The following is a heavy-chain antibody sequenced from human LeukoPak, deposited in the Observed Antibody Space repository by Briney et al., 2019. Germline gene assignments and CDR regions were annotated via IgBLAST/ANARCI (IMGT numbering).Heavy chain of an antibody. D-gene: IGHD3-10*01. CDR3: ARGGGAVDY. V-gene: IGHV3-7*01. CDR1: GFAFSDYW. J-gene: IGHJ4*02. CDR2: INRDGGEK. Sequence: GGSLRLSCAASGFAFSDYWMTWVRQAPGKGLEWVANINRDGGEKYYVDSVKGRFTLSRDNGKNSLYLQMNSLSAEDTAVYYCARGGGAVDYWGQGTLVTVSS.